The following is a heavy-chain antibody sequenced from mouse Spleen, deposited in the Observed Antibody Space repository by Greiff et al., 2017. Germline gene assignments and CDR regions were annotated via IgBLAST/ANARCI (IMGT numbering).Heavy chain of an antibody. V-gene: IGHV1-72*01. Sequence: QVQLKQPGAELVKPGASVKLSCKASGYTFTSYWMHWVKQRPGRGLEWIGRIDPNSGGTKYNEKFKSKATLTVDKPSSTAYMQLSSLTSEDSAVYYCARDYYGNLYWYFDVWGAGTTVTVSS. CDR2: IDPNSGGT. CDR1: GYTFTSYW. D-gene: IGHD2-1*01. J-gene: IGHJ1*01. CDR3: ARDYYGNLYWYFDV.